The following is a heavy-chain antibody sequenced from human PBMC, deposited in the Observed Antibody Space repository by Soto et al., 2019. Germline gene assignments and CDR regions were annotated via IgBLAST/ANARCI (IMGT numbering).Heavy chain of an antibody. Sequence: EVQLVESGGGFVQPGGSLRLSCVASRFSFTNDWMSWVRQAPGKGPEWVGRIKSKTDGGTADYAAPVKGRFTISRDDSQNTLNLHMDSLKTEDTALYHCSTDIGIYGLDIWGQGTTVTVSS. J-gene: IGHJ6*02. CDR3: STDIGIYGLDI. CDR2: IKSKTDGGTA. D-gene: IGHD1-26*01. V-gene: IGHV3-15*01. CDR1: RFSFTNDW.